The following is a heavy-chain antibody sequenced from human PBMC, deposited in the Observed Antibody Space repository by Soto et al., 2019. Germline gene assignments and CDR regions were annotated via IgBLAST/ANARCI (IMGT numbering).Heavy chain of an antibody. D-gene: IGHD2-2*01. CDR1: GGTFSSYA. Sequence: QVQLVQSGAEVKKPGSSVKVSCKASGGTFSSYAISWVRQAPRQGLDWMGGISPISETTNYAQRFQGKVTITADESKSTAYTELSSLRSEHTAVYYCARSQCSSTSFEIYYYYYYGMDLGGHWTTVTVSS. V-gene: IGHV1-69*01. J-gene: IGHJ6*02. CDR2: ISPISETT. CDR3: ARSQCSSTSFEIYYYYYYGMDL.